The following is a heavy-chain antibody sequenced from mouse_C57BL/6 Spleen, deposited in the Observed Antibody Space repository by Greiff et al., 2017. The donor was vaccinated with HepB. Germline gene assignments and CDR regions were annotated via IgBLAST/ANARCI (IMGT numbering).Heavy chain of an antibody. V-gene: IGHV1-62-2*01. CDR3: ARQVVANWYFDV. D-gene: IGHD1-1*01. CDR1: GYTFTEYT. J-gene: IGHJ1*03. Sequence: VMLVESGAELVKPGASVKLSCKASGYTFTEYTIHWVKQSSGQGLEWIGWFYPGSGSIRYNEKFKDKATLTADKSSSTVYMELSRLTSEDSAVYFCARQVVANWYFDVWGTGTTVTVSS. CDR2: FYPGSGSI.